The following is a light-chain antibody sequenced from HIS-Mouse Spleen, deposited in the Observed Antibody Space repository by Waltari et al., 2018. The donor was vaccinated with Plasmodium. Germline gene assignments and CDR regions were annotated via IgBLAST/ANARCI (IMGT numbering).Light chain of an antibody. V-gene: IGLV2-11*01. J-gene: IGLJ3*02. Sequence: QSALTQPRSVSGSPGQSVTISCTGTSSDVGGYNYVSWYQQHPGKAPQLMISYVRKPPSGVPDRFPGSKSGNTASLTISGLQAEDEADYYCCSYAGSYTWVFGGGTKLTVL. CDR2: YVR. CDR1: SSDVGGYNY. CDR3: CSYAGSYTWV.